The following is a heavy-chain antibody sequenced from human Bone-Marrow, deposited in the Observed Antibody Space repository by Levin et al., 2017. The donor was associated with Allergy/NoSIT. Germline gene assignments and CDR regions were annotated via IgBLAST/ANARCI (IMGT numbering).Heavy chain of an antibody. CDR3: ARRRGTYGGYFDF. CDR2: IDPHDSYT. CDR1: GFDFTSHW. J-gene: IGHJ4*02. Sequence: PGGSLRLSCQVSGFDFTSHWINWVRQVPGKGLEWMGNIDPHDSYTNYSPSFQGHVTVSVDRSINTAYLQLSSLKASDTAIYYCARRRGTYGGYFDFWGQGTLVIVS. D-gene: IGHD4-23*01. V-gene: IGHV5-10-1*01.